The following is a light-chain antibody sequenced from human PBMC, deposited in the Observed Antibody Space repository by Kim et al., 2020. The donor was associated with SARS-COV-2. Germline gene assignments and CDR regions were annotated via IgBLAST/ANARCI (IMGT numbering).Light chain of an antibody. J-gene: IGLJ1*01. CDR1: KLGDKY. CDR2: QDT. Sequence: VSPGQTASITCPGDKLGDKYACWYQQKPGQSPVLVIYQDTKRPSGIPERFSGSNSGNTATLTISGTQAMDEADYYCQAWDSSTYVFGAGTKVTVL. V-gene: IGLV3-1*01. CDR3: QAWDSSTYV.